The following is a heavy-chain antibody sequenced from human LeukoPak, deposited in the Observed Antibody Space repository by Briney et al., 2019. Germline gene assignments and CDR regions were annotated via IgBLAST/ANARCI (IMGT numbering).Heavy chain of an antibody. CDR2: IRSKANSYAT. CDR1: GFTFSGSA. Sequence: PGGSLRLSCAASGFTFSGSAMHWVRQASGKGLEWVGRIRSKANSYATAYAASVKGRFTISRDDSKNTAYLQMNSLKTEDTAVYYCTRTAPFRGYSSGWYDYWGQGTLVTVTS. J-gene: IGHJ4*02. D-gene: IGHD6-19*01. V-gene: IGHV3-73*01. CDR3: TRTAPFRGYSSGWYDY.